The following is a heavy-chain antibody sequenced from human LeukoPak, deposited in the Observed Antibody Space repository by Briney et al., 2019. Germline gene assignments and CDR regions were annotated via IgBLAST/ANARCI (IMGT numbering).Heavy chain of an antibody. CDR2: INHSGST. J-gene: IGHJ3*02. V-gene: IGHV4-34*01. Sequence: SETLSLTCTAYGGSFSGYYWSWIRQPPGKGLEWIGEINHSGSTNYNPSLKSRVTISVDTSKNQFSLKLSSVTAADTAVYYCARGLTTPRAFDIWGQGTMVTVSS. CDR3: ARGLTTPRAFDI. CDR1: GGSFSGYY. D-gene: IGHD3-22*01.